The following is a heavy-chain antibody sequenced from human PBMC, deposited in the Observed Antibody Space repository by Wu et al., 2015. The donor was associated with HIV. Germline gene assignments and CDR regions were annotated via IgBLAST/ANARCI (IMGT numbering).Heavy chain of an antibody. CDR3: TRDELFRVDDAFDM. CDR2: TNVNTGGT. CDR1: GYTFTDYF. V-gene: IGHV1-2*02. Sequence: QVQLVQSGAEVRVPGASVKVSCKTSGYTFTDYFVHWVRQAPGQNFEWMGWTNVNTGGTNYAPKFQGRVTMTRDTSISTAYIELSGLTSDDTAVYYCTRDELFRVDDAFDMWGQGTLVTVSS. D-gene: IGHD3-10*01. J-gene: IGHJ3*02.